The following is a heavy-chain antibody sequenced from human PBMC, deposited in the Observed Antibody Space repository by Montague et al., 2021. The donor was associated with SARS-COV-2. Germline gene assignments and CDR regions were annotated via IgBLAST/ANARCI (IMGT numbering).Heavy chain of an antibody. CDR3: ARIGYSSGWHSFDY. D-gene: IGHD6-19*01. V-gene: IGHV4-4*02. Sequence: SETLSLTCVVSGGSISSINWWSWVRQPPGKGLEWIGEIYHSGSTNYNPSLKSRVIISVDKSKNQFSLKLSSVTAADTAVYYCARIGYSSGWHSFDYRGQGTLVTVSS. CDR2: IYHSGST. J-gene: IGHJ4*02. CDR1: GGSISSINW.